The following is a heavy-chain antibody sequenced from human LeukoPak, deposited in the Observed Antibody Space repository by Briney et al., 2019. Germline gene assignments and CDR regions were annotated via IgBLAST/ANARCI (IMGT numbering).Heavy chain of an antibody. V-gene: IGHV4-31*03. CDR3: ARGGIQNWFDP. CDR2: IYYSGST. J-gene: IGHJ5*02. D-gene: IGHD5-18*01. CDR1: GGSISSGGYY. Sequence: PSETLSLTCTVSGGSISSGGYYWSWLRQHPGKGLEWIGYIYYSGSTYYNPSLKSRVTISVDTSKNQFSLKLSSVTAADTAVYYCARGGIQNWFDPWGQGTLVTVSS.